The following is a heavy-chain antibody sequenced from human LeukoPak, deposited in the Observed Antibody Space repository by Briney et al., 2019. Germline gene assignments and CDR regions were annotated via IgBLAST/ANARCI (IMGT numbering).Heavy chain of an antibody. D-gene: IGHD2-2*01. V-gene: IGHV3-23*01. Sequence: GGSLRLSCAASGFTFSSYAMSWVRQAPGKGLEWVSAISGSGGSTYYADSVKGRFTISRDNSKNTLYLQMNSLRAEDTAVYYCAKGGTSSYYYYMDVWGKGTTVTVSS. CDR2: ISGSGGST. J-gene: IGHJ6*03. CDR3: AKGGTSSYYYYMDV. CDR1: GFTFSSYA.